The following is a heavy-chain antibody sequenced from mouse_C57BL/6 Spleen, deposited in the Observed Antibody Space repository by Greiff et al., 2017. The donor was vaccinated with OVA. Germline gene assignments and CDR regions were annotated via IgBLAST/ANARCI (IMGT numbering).Heavy chain of an antibody. CDR1: GYTFTSYW. Sequence: QVQLQQPGAELVRPGTSVKLSCKASGYTFTSYWMHWVKQRPGQGLEWIGEIDTSDSYTNYNQKFKGKATLTVDTSSSTAYMQLSSLTSEDSAVYYCARYDGSSYDYAMGYWGQGTSVTVSS. J-gene: IGHJ4*01. D-gene: IGHD1-1*01. CDR3: ARYDGSSYDYAMGY. CDR2: IDTSDSYT. V-gene: IGHV1-59*01.